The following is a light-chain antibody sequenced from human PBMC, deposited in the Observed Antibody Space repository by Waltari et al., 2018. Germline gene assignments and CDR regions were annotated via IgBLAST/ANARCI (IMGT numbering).Light chain of an antibody. CDR1: SGPVSSTSY. CDR3: LLYMGSGIWV. CDR2: KGN. J-gene: IGLJ3*02. Sequence: QTVVPQESSLSVSPGGTVTLTCSLSSGPVSSTSYASWYQQRPGQTPRTLVYKGNIRSSGVPDRFSGSILGNKAVLTITGAQADDESDYYCLLYMGSGIWVFGGGTKLTVL. V-gene: IGLV8-61*01.